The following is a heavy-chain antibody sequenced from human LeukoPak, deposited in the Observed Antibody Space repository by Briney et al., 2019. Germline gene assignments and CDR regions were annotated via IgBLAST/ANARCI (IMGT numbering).Heavy chain of an antibody. Sequence: PGGSLRLSCAASGFILSDYWMHWVRQGPGGGLVHVSRIESDGSKTTYADSVKGRFTVSRDDAMNMMYLQMNSLRAEDTAVYYCARGGHKLDIEATRYYYGVDDWGQGTTVTVSS. CDR3: ARGGHKLDIEATRYYYGVDD. CDR2: IESDGSKT. J-gene: IGHJ6*02. V-gene: IGHV3-74*03. D-gene: IGHD5-12*01. CDR1: GFILSDYW.